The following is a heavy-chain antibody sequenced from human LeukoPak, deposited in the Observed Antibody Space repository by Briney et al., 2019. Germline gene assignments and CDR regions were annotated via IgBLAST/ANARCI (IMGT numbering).Heavy chain of an antibody. CDR3: ASGQAEIDY. J-gene: IGHJ4*02. V-gene: IGHV3-48*02. CDR1: GFTLSTYS. D-gene: IGHD5-24*01. Sequence: GGSLRLSCAAYGFTLSTYSMNWVRQDRGKGLEWVSYITSSSSTIYYADSVKGRFTISRDNAKNSLFLQMNSLRDEDTAVYYCASGQAEIDYWGQGTLVTVSS. CDR2: ITSSSSTI.